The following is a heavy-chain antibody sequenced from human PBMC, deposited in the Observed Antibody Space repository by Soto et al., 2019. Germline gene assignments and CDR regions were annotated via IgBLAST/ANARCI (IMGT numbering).Heavy chain of an antibody. J-gene: IGHJ5*02. V-gene: IGHV1-3*01. CDR1: GYTFTSYG. Sequence: QVQLVQSGTEVKKPGASVKVSCKPSGYTFTSYGIHWVRQAPGQRLEWMGWINAANGDTKYSPKFQGRVTITRDTSASTAYMELSSLRSEDTAVYYCVRRHLSATGIDWFDPWGQGTLFTVSS. CDR2: INAANGDT. CDR3: VRRHLSATGIDWFDP. D-gene: IGHD6-13*01.